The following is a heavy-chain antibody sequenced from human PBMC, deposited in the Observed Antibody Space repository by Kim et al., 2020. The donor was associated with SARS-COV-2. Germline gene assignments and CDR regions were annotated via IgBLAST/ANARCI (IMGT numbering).Heavy chain of an antibody. CDR1: GFTFSSYS. V-gene: IGHV3-21*01. CDR2: ISSSSSYI. D-gene: IGHD2-2*01. CDR3: ARDFGDIVVVPAAPDY. J-gene: IGHJ4*02. Sequence: GGSLRLSCAASGFTFSSYSMNWVRQAPGKGLEWVSSISSSSSYIYYADSVKGRFTISRDNAKNSLYLQMNSLRAEDTAVYYCARDFGDIVVVPAAPDYWGQGTLVTVSS.